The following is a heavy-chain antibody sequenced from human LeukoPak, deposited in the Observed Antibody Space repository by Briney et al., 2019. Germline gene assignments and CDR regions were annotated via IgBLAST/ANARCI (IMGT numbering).Heavy chain of an antibody. Sequence: ASVKVSCKASGYTFTGYYMRWVRQAPGQGLEWMGWINPNSGGTNYAQKFQGRVTMTRDTSISTAYMELSSLRSEDTAVYYCARRKRSSGSYGYWGQGTLVTVSS. D-gene: IGHD3-10*01. CDR2: INPNSGGT. V-gene: IGHV1-2*02. CDR3: ARRKRSSGSYGY. CDR1: GYTFTGYY. J-gene: IGHJ4*02.